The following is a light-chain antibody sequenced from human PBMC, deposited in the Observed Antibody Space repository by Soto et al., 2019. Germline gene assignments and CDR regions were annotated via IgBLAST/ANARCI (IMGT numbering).Light chain of an antibody. V-gene: IGLV2-14*01. Sequence: QSVLTQPASVSGSPGQSITISCTGTSSDVGGYDYVSWYQQLPDKAPKLLIYDVNNRPSGVSHRFSGSKSGNTASLTISGLQAEDEADYYCSSYTGSSTFVFGTGTKVTVL. J-gene: IGLJ1*01. CDR3: SSYTGSSTFV. CDR2: DVN. CDR1: SSDVGGYDY.